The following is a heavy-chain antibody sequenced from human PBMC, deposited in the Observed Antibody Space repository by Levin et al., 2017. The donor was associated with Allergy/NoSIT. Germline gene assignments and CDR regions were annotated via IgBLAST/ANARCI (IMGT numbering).Heavy chain of an antibody. J-gene: IGHJ5*02. CDR2: INPNSGGT. Sequence: ASVKVSCKASGYTFTGYYMHWVRQAPGQGLEWMGWINPNSGGTNYAQKFQGRVTMTRDTSISTAYMELSRLRSDDTAVYYCARGRRIVVVPAADNWFDPWGQGTLVTVSS. CDR3: ARGRRIVVVPAADNWFDP. D-gene: IGHD2-2*01. CDR1: GYTFTGYY. V-gene: IGHV1-2*02.